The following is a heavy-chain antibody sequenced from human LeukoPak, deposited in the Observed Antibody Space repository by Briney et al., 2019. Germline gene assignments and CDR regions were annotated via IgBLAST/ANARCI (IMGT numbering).Heavy chain of an antibody. V-gene: IGHV4-31*03. Sequence: TPSETLSLTCTVSGDSISRSLYYWGWIRQPPGKGLEWIGYIYYSGSTYYNPSLKSRVTISVDTSKNQFSLKLSSVTAADTAVYYCARCGYSYGYWYYYYGMDVWGQGTTVTVSS. J-gene: IGHJ6*02. CDR2: IYYSGST. CDR1: GDSISRSLYY. D-gene: IGHD5-18*01. CDR3: ARCGYSYGYWYYYYGMDV.